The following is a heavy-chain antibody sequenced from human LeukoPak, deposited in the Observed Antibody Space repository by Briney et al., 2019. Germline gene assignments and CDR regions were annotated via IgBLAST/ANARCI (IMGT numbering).Heavy chain of an antibody. CDR3: ARYGGNAHDY. Sequence: SETLSLTCTVSGGSISSGTYYWGWIRQPPGKGLEWIGSIYYSGTTYYNPSLKSRVSISVDTSKNQFSLRLSSVTAADTAVYYCARYGGNAHDYWGQGTLVTVSS. CDR1: GGSISSGTYY. J-gene: IGHJ4*02. V-gene: IGHV4-39*07. CDR2: IYYSGTT. D-gene: IGHD4-23*01.